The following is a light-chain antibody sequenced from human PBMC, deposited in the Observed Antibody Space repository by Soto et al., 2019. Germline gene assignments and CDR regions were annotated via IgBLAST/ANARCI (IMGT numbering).Light chain of an antibody. Sequence: EIVMTQSPATLSVSPGERATLSCRASQTIGSNLAWYQQKPGQPPRLLIYDASTRATDIPARFTGSGPGTEFTLTISSLQSADFAVYYCQQYNNWPPTWTFGQGTKVDIK. V-gene: IGKV3-15*01. CDR3: QQYNNWPPTWT. CDR1: QTIGSN. CDR2: DAS. J-gene: IGKJ1*01.